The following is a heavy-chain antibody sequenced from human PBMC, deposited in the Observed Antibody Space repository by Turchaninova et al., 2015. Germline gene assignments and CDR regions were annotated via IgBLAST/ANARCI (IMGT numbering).Heavy chain of an antibody. D-gene: IGHD6-19*01. CDR1: GGSLSSSSYF. J-gene: IGHJ3*02. CDR2: VYYSGTT. CDR3: ATYPLGSSGWYALDI. V-gene: IGHV4-39*05. Sequence: QLPLQVSGPGLVKPSETPSLTCTVSGGSLSSSSYFRVWIRQPPGKGLELIGSVYYSGTTYYNPSLKSRVTMSVDTSKNKFSLNLSSVTAADTAVYYCATYPLGSSGWYALDIWGQGTMVTVSS.